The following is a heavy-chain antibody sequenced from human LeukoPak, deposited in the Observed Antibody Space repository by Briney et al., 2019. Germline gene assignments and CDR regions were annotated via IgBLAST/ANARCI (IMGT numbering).Heavy chain of an antibody. D-gene: IGHD6-6*01. CDR1: GGSISTYY. CDR2: IYHSGST. Sequence: SEPLSLTCTVSGGSISTYYWNWIRQPPGKGLEWIGYIYHSGSTNYNPSLQSRVTISVDTSKNQFSLNLNSVTAADTAVYYCARGGAARLHFQNWGQGTLVTVSS. V-gene: IGHV4-59*01. CDR3: ARGGAARLHFQN. J-gene: IGHJ1*01.